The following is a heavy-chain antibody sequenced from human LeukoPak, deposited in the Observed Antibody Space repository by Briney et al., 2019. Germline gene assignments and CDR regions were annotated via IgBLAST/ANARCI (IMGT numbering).Heavy chain of an antibody. CDR3: AREQTMIVFSSLNWFDP. Sequence: ASVKVSCKASGYTFTKFHIHWVRQAPGQGLEWMGIINPSGGSTSYAQKFQGRVTMTRDTSTSTVYMELSSLRSEDTAVYYCAREQTMIVFSSLNWFDPWGQGTLVTVSS. J-gene: IGHJ5*02. V-gene: IGHV1-46*01. CDR1: GYTFTKFH. D-gene: IGHD3-22*01. CDR2: INPSGGST.